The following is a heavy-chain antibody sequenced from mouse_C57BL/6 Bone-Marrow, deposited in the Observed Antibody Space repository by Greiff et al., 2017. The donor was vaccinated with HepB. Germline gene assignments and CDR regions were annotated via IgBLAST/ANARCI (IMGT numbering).Heavy chain of an antibody. CDR3: ARSPYDYGSYWYFDV. Sequence: EVQLQQSGPGLAKPSQTLSLTCSVTGYSITSDYWNWIRKFPGNKLEYMGYISYSGSTYYNPSLKSRISITRDTSKNQYYLQLNSVTTEDTATYYWARSPYDYGSYWYFDVWGTGTTVTVSS. CDR2: ISYSGST. CDR1: GYSITSDY. V-gene: IGHV3-8*01. J-gene: IGHJ1*03. D-gene: IGHD2-4*01.